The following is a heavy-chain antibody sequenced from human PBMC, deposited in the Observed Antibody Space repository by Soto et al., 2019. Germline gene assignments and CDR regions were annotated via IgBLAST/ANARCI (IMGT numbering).Heavy chain of an antibody. CDR1: GGDFLSYT. D-gene: IGHD3-10*01. CDR3: AQMWFGELWHGMDV. J-gene: IGHJ6*02. V-gene: IGHV1-69*02. CDR2: IIPILDVA. Sequence: QLVQSGAEVKRPGSSVKVSCKASGGDFLSYTISWVRQVPGQGPEWMGTIIPILDVAKNAQKFQGRVVITADKATSTVYMELRSLRSDDTAVYYCAQMWFGELWHGMDVWGQGTTITVSS.